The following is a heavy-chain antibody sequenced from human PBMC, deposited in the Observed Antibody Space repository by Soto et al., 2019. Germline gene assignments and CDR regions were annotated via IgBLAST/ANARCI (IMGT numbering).Heavy chain of an antibody. Sequence: GASVKVSCKASGYTFTSYAMHWVRQAPGQRLEWMGWINAGNGNTKYSQKFQGRVTITRDTSASTAYMELSSLRSEDTAVYYCASEGGYSYGYGHAFDIWGQGTMVTVSS. CDR3: ASEGGYSYGYGHAFDI. CDR2: INAGNGNT. CDR1: GYTFTSYA. J-gene: IGHJ3*02. D-gene: IGHD5-18*01. V-gene: IGHV1-3*01.